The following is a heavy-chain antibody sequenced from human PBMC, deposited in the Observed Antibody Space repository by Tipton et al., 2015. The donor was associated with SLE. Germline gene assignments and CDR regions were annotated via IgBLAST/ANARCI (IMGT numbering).Heavy chain of an antibody. V-gene: IGHV5-51*01. CDR1: GYSFTSYW. D-gene: IGHD4-23*01. Sequence: QLVQSGAEEKKTGESMKISCKDSGYSFTSYWIGWVRKMPGKGLEWMGIIYPGDSDTRYSPSFQGQVNISADKSISTAYLQWSSLKASDTSMYYCARHETYGGNDAFDIWGQGTMVSVSS. CDR2: IYPGDSDT. CDR3: ARHETYGGNDAFDI. J-gene: IGHJ3*02.